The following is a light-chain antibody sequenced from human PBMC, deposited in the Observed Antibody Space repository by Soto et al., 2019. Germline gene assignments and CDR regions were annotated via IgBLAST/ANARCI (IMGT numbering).Light chain of an antibody. V-gene: IGKV1-9*01. Sequence: IQITQSPSSLSASVGDRVTITCRASQSISSYLNWYQQKPGKAPKLLIYAASTLQSGVPSRFSGSGSGTEFTLTISSLQPEDFATYYCQQLNSYPRTFGQGTRLEIK. J-gene: IGKJ5*01. CDR3: QQLNSYPRT. CDR2: AAS. CDR1: QSISSY.